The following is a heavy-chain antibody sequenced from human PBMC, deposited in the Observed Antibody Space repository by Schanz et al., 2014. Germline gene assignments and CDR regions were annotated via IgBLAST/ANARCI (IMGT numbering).Heavy chain of an antibody. CDR1: GYTFPSYG. Sequence: QVQLVQSGSEVKKPGASVKVSCKASGYTFPSYGISWVRQVPGQGLEWMGWINTYNGNTNYAQKVQGRVTMTTDTSTSTAYMELRSLRSDDTAVYYCAGATYSSSWYGGSEYFQHWGQGTLVTVSS. CDR3: AGATYSSSWYGGSEYFQH. V-gene: IGHV1-18*04. D-gene: IGHD6-13*01. J-gene: IGHJ1*01. CDR2: INTYNGNT.